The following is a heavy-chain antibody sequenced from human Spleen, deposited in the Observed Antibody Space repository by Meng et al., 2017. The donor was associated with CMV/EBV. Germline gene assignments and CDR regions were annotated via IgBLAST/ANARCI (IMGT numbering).Heavy chain of an antibody. CDR1: GFSLSTSGVG. J-gene: IGHJ4*02. CDR3: AHTFDTMVDY. D-gene: IGHD3-10*01. V-gene: IGHV2-5*02. Sequence: QITLKESGPTLVKPTQPLTLTCTFSGFSLSTSGVGVGWVRQPPGKALEWLARICWDDDKRYRPSLKSRLTITKDTSKSQVVLTMTNMDPVDTATYYCAHTFDTMVDYWGQGTLVTVSS. CDR2: ICWDDDK.